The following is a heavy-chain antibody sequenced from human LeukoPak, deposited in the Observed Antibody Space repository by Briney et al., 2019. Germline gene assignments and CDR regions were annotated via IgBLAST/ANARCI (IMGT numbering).Heavy chain of an antibody. Sequence: ASVKVSCKASGYTFTSYDINWVRQATGQGLEWMGWMNPNSGNTGYAQKFQGRVTMTRDMSTSTVYMELSSLRSEDTAVYYCARGPYAPGAFDIWGQGTMVTVSS. CDR2: MNPNSGNT. D-gene: IGHD3-10*01. J-gene: IGHJ3*02. V-gene: IGHV1-8*02. CDR3: ARGPYAPGAFDI. CDR1: GYTFTSYD.